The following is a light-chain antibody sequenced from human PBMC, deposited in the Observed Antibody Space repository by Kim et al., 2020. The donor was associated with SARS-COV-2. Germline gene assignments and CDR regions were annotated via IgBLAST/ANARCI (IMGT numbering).Light chain of an antibody. CDR1: QNIRTT. V-gene: IGKV3-11*01. CDR3: QQRYSWPVT. CDR2: DVS. Sequence: EIVLTQSPATLSLSPGERVTLSCRASQNIRTTLSWYQQTPGQAPRVLIYDVSNRATGIPARFSGSGSGTDFTLTISSLEPEDSAVYYCQQRYSWPVTFGQGTKVDIK. J-gene: IGKJ1*01.